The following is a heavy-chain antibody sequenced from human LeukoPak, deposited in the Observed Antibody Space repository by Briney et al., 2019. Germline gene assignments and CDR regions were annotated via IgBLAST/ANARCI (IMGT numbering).Heavy chain of an antibody. J-gene: IGHJ4*02. CDR3: ARAGAVEMTPLDY. CDR2: INPNIGGT. D-gene: IGHD5-24*01. Sequence: ASVKVSCKASGYTFTGYYMHWVRQAPGQGLEWMGWINPNIGGTNYAQKFQGWVTMTGDTSISTAYMELSRLRSDDTAVYYCARAGAVEMTPLDYWGQGTLVTVSS. V-gene: IGHV1-2*04. CDR1: GYTFTGYY.